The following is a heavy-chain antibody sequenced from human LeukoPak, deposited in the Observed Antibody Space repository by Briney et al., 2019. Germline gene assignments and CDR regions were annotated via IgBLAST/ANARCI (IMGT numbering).Heavy chain of an antibody. J-gene: IGHJ6*02. Sequence: GESLKISCKGSRYSFTNYWIGWVRQRPGKGLEWMGIIYPGDSDTRYSPSFQGQVTISADKSISTAYLQWSSLKASDTAMYYCATTRPSHEPTYYGMDVWGQGTTVTVSS. V-gene: IGHV5-51*01. CDR3: ATTRPSHEPTYYGMDV. D-gene: IGHD1-14*01. CDR1: RYSFTNYW. CDR2: IYPGDSDT.